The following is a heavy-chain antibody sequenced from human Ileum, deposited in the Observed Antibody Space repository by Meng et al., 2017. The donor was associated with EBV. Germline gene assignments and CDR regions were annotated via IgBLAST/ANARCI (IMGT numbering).Heavy chain of an antibody. CDR3: ARGPTTMAHDFDY. CDR2: INHSGST. D-gene: IGHD4-11*01. CDR1: GGAFMYYH. J-gene: IGHJ4*02. Sequence: LQRCGAGMCTLTLSLPLPLVCAGGAFMYYHWGWLRTPQGRGLEWIGEINHSGSTNYNPSLESRATISVDTSQNNLSLKLSSVTAADSAVYYCARGPTTMAHDFDYWGQGTLVTVSS. V-gene: IGHV4-34*01.